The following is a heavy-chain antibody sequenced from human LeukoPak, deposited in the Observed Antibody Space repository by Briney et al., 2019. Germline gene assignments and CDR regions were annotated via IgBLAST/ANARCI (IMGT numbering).Heavy chain of an antibody. CDR1: GGSISSSRYY. CDR2: IYYNGST. J-gene: IGHJ6*03. D-gene: IGHD1-26*01. CDR3: ARDGKYYYYMDV. V-gene: IGHV4-39*02. Sequence: SETLSLTCTVSGGSISSSRYYWDWIRQPPGKGLEWIGNIYYNGSTYYNPSLKSRVTISVDTSKNQLSLKLSSVTAADTAVYYCARDGKYYYYMDVWGKGTTVTVSS.